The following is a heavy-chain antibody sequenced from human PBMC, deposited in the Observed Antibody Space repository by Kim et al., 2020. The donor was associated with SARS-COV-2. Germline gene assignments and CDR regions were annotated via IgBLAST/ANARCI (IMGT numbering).Heavy chain of an antibody. Sequence: GGSLRLSCAASGFTFISYWMHWVRQAPGKGLVWISRINSDGSSISYADSVKGRFTISRDNAKNTLYLQMNSLRAEDTAVYYCARDLGGYGSGNYCAYWGQGTLVTVSS. CDR3: ARDLGGYGSGNYCAY. D-gene: IGHD3-10*01. J-gene: IGHJ4*02. CDR1: GFTFISYW. CDR2: INSDGSSI. V-gene: IGHV3-74*01.